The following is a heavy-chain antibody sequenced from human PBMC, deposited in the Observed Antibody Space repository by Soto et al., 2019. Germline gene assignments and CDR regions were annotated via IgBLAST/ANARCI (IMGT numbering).Heavy chain of an antibody. V-gene: IGHV5-51*01. CDR1: GYSFTSYW. CDR2: IYPGDSDT. CDR3: ARGARDGYNSLYYFDY. J-gene: IGHJ4*02. D-gene: IGHD5-12*01. Sequence: GESLKISCKGSGYSFTSYWIGWVRQMPGKGLEWMGIIYPGDSDTRYSPSFQGQVTISADKSIRTAYLQWSSLKASDTAMYYCARGARDGYNSLYYFDYWGQGTLVTVSS.